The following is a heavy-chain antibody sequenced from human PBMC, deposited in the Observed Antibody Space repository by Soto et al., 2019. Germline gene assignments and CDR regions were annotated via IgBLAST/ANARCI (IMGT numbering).Heavy chain of an antibody. J-gene: IGHJ1*01. CDR1: GFTFSTHA. CDR3: AKDHSLVEPGYFQH. Sequence: GGSLRLSCAASGFTFSTHAMSWVRQTPGKGLEWVSSITSNSGATYYADSVKGRFTISRDNSKNTLYLQMNSLRAEDTAVYYCAKDHSLVEPGYFQHWGQGTLVTVSS. V-gene: IGHV3-23*01. CDR2: ITSNSGAT. D-gene: IGHD2-2*01.